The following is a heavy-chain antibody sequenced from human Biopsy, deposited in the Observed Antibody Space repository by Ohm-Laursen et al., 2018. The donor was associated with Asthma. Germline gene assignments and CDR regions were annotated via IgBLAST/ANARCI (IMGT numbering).Heavy chain of an antibody. CDR2: IIVYNGNT. J-gene: IGHJ6*02. Sequence: ASVKVSCKTSGYTFNSAGITWVRQAPGQGLEWMGRIIVYNGNTKVAQKLQDRVTMITDTSTSTAYMELRSLRSDDTAVYFCARAVDYSHYYGIDVWGQGTTVTVS. CDR1: GYTFNSAG. V-gene: IGHV1-18*01. D-gene: IGHD3-10*01. CDR3: ARAVDYSHYYGIDV.